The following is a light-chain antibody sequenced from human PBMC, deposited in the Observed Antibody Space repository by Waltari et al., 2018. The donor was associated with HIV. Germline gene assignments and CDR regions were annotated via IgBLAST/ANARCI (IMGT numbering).Light chain of an antibody. J-gene: IGLJ3*02. V-gene: IGLV2-11*01. CDR3: CSYAGNYTGV. Sequence: QSALTQPRSVSGSPGQSVTISCTGTSSDVGAYNYVSWYQQHPGKAPKLIIYDVSRRPSGLPDRFSGSKSGHTASLTISGLQAEDEADYYCCSYAGNYTGVFGGGTKLTVL. CDR1: SSDVGAYNY. CDR2: DVS.